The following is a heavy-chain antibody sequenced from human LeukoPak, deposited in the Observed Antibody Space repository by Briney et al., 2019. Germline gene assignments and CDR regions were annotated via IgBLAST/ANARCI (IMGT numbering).Heavy chain of an antibody. CDR2: IYSGGST. D-gene: IGHD2-15*01. CDR1: GFTFNSYA. Sequence: GVSLRLSCAASGFTFNSYAMTWVRQAPGQGLEWVSVIYSGGSTYDADSVKGRFSISRDKSKNTLYLQMNSLRAEDTALYYCAREMYCSGGSCYGDAFDIWGQGTMVTVSS. J-gene: IGHJ3*02. CDR3: AREMYCSGGSCYGDAFDI. V-gene: IGHV3-66*01.